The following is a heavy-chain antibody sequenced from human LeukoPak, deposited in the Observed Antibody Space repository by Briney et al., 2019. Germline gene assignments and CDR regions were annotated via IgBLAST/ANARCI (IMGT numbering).Heavy chain of an antibody. CDR3: RLVTLRDYYFEY. J-gene: IGHJ4*02. V-gene: IGHV1-24*01. CDR1: GYTLTELS. CDR2: FDPEDGET. D-gene: IGHD3-9*01. Sequence: ASVKVSCKVSGYTLTELSMHWVRQAPGKGLEWMGGFDPEDGETIYAQKFQGRVTMTEDTSTDTAYMELRSLRSEDTAVSYCRLVTLRDYYFEYRGQGTPVHVFS.